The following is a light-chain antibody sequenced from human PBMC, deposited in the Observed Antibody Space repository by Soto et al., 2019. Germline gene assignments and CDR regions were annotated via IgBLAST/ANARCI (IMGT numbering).Light chain of an antibody. Sequence: ETVMTQSPPTLPLSPGERAIVSCRASQSIGTYLAWYQQKRGQSPRLLIYDASTRATGFPARFSGSGSGTEFTLTISSLQSEDFAVYYCQQYNDWPLTFGGGTKVDIK. CDR3: QQYNDWPLT. V-gene: IGKV3-15*01. CDR1: QSIGTY. CDR2: DAS. J-gene: IGKJ4*01.